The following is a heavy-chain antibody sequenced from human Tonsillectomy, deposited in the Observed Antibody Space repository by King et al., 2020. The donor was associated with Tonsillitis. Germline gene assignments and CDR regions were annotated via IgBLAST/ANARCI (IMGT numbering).Heavy chain of an antibody. CDR2: IYHSGSS. CDR3: ARARGFAKYYFDS. Sequence: QLQESGPGLVKPSWTLSLTCAVSGDSISSSNWWSWVRQPPGKGLEWIGEIYHSGSSNYNPSLKSRVTISVDKSKNHFSLRLTSVTAADTAVYYCARARGFAKYYFDSWGQGTLVTVSS. V-gene: IGHV4-4*02. D-gene: IGHD3-10*01. J-gene: IGHJ4*02. CDR1: GDSISSSNW.